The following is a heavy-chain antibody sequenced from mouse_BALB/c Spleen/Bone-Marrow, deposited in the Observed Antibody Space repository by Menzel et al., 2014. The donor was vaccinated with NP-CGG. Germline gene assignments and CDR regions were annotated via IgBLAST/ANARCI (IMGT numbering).Heavy chain of an antibody. CDR2: ISTSGST. V-gene: IGHV5-6-5*01. CDR3: ARVYSGSFGYTSLGL. Sequence: LEESGGRLVTPGTPLTLTCTVSGIDLSKYAMSWVRQAPGKGLEWIGIISTSGSTYYASWAKGRFTISKTSATVDLKITSPTTEDTATYFCARVYSGSFGYTSLGLWGQGTLVTVSS. D-gene: IGHD1-1*02. J-gene: IGHJ3*02. CDR1: GIDLSKYA.